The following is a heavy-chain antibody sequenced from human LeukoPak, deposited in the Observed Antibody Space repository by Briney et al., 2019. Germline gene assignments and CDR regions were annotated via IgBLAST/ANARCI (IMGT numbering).Heavy chain of an antibody. CDR3: ARDPTAIAAADDYYFDY. Sequence: GGSLRLSCEASGFTFSSYSMNWVRQAPGKGLEWVSSISSSSSYIYYADSVKGRFTISRDNAKNSLYLQMNSLRAEDTAVYYCARDPTAIAAADDYYFDYWGQGTLVTVSS. D-gene: IGHD6-13*01. V-gene: IGHV3-21*01. J-gene: IGHJ4*02. CDR2: ISSSSSYI. CDR1: GFTFSSYS.